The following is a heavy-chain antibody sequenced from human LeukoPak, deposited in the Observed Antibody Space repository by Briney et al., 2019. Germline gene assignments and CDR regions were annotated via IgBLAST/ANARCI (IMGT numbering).Heavy chain of an antibody. J-gene: IGHJ4*02. CDR2: IYYSGST. CDR3: AATRIIITMVRGVIPPPDY. V-gene: IGHV4-59*01. CDR1: GGSISSYY. Sequence: SETLSLTCTVSGGSISSYYWSWIRQPPGKRLEWIGYIYYSGSTNYNPSLKSRVTISVDTSKNQFSLKLSSVTAADTAVYYCAATRIIITMVRGVIPPPDYWGQGTLVTVSS. D-gene: IGHD3-10*01.